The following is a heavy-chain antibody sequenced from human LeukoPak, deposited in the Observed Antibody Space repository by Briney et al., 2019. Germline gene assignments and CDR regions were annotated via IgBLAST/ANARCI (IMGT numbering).Heavy chain of an antibody. D-gene: IGHD2-2*01. CDR2: ISYDGGTK. CDR1: GFTFSDYA. V-gene: IGHV3-30*01. Sequence: SGGSLRLPCAASGFTFSDYAMHWVCQAPGKGLEWVAVISYDGGTKYYADSVKGRFTISRDNSENTLYLQMNSLRVEDTTVCYCARGSCSRFSCHNPASLDVWGQGTTVTVSS. CDR3: ARGSCSRFSCHNPASLDV. J-gene: IGHJ6*02.